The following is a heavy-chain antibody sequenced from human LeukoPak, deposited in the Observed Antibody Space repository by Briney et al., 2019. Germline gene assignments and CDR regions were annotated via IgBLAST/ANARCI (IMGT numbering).Heavy chain of an antibody. J-gene: IGHJ3*02. D-gene: IGHD3-3*01. CDR3: AKGVDNDFWSGYFDALDI. V-gene: IGHV3-23*01. CDR1: GFIFSTYA. CDR2: ISGSDGST. Sequence: PGGSLRLSCAASGFIFSTYAMSWVRQAPGKGLEWVSGISGSDGSTYYADSVWGRFTIPRDNSKNTLYLRMNSLRVEDTAIYYCAKGVDNDFWSGYFDALDIWGLGTMVTVSS.